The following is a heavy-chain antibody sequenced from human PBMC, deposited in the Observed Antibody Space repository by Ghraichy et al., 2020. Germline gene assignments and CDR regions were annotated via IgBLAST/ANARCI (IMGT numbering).Heavy chain of an antibody. CDR1: GYTFTSYG. CDR3: ARWLVVPAATHNNYYYYYGMDV. J-gene: IGHJ6*02. Sequence: ASVKVSCKASGYTFTSYGISWVRQAPGQGLEWMGWISAYNGNTNYAQKLQGRVTMTTDTSTSTAYMELRSLRSDDTAVYYCARWLVVPAATHNNYYYYYGMDVWGQGTTVTVSS. D-gene: IGHD2-2*01. V-gene: IGHV1-18*04. CDR2: ISAYNGNT.